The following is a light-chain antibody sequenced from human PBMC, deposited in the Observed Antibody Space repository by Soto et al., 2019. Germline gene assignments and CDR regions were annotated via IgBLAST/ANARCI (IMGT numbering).Light chain of an antibody. V-gene: IGKV1-33*01. CDR1: QDISNY. CDR3: QQYDNLPLT. Sequence: DVQMTQSPSSLSASVGDRVTITCQASQDISNYLNWYQQKQGKAPRLLIYDASNLETGVPSRFSGSGSGTAFTFTISSLAPEDIATYYCQQYDNLPLTFGGGTKVEIK. CDR2: DAS. J-gene: IGKJ4*01.